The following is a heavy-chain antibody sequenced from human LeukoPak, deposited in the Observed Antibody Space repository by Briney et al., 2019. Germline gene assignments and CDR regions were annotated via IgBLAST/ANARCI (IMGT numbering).Heavy chain of an antibody. Sequence: GSLVLSFAASGFPLSTNYMTWVRPAPGKGLEWVSVIYSCGTTYYADSVKGRFSISRDNSKNTLYLQMNSLRAEDTAVYYCARYDYGRSGFDYWGQGTLVTVSS. J-gene: IGHJ4*02. CDR2: IYSCGTT. D-gene: IGHD5-12*01. V-gene: IGHV3-66*01. CDR3: ARYDYGRSGFDY. CDR1: GFPLSTNY.